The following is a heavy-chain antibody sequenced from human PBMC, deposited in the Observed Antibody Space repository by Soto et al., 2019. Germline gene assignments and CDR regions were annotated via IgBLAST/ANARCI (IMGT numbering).Heavy chain of an antibody. Sequence: GGSLRLSCVGSGFTFSSNWMTWVRQAPGKGLEWVGNIRQDGSEKNYVDSVKGRFTISRGNAKNSLYLQMNSLRAEDTAVYYCAREIVVARGASYFDYWGPGTLVTVSS. J-gene: IGHJ4*02. CDR2: IRQDGSEK. CDR1: GFTFSSNW. CDR3: AREIVVARGASYFDY. D-gene: IGHD2-2*01. V-gene: IGHV3-7*04.